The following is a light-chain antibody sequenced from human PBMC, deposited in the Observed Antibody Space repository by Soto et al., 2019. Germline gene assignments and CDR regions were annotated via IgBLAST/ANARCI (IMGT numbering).Light chain of an antibody. CDR3: QQLNSFPIP. CDR1: QGIANF. J-gene: IGKJ3*01. CDR2: GAS. Sequence: IQLTQSPSSLSASVGDRVTISCRASQGIANFLAWYQQKPGKAPKLLIYGASTLQSGVPSRFSGSGSGTDFTLTIRSLQTEDFATYYSQQLNSFPIPFGPGTKVDIK. V-gene: IGKV1-9*01.